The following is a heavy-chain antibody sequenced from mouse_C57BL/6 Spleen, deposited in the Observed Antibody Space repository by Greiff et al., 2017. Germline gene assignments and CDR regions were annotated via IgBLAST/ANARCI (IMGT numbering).Heavy chain of an antibody. Sequence: QVQLQQSGAELVRPGASVKLSCKASGYTFTDYYINWVKQRPGQGLEWIARIYPGSGNTYYNEKFKGKATLTAEKSSSTAYMQLSSLTSEDSAVYFCARAGDYYAMDYWGQGTSVTVSS. J-gene: IGHJ4*01. V-gene: IGHV1-76*01. CDR3: ARAGDYYAMDY. CDR1: GYTFTDYY. CDR2: IYPGSGNT.